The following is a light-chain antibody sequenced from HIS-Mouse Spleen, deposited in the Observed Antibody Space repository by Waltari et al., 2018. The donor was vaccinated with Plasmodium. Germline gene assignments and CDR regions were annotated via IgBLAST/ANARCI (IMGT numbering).Light chain of an antibody. V-gene: IGLV3-10*01. Sequence: SYELTPPPSVSVSPGQTARTTCSGDALPKKSAYWYQQKSGQAPVLVIYEDSKRPSGIPERFSGSSSGTMATLTISGAQVEDEADYYCYSTDSSGNHRVFGGGTKLTVL. CDR3: YSTDSSGNHRV. J-gene: IGLJ3*02. CDR1: ALPKKS. CDR2: EDS.